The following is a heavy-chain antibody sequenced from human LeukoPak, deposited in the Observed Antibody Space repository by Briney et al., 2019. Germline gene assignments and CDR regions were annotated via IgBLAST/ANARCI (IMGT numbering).Heavy chain of an antibody. V-gene: IGHV3-33*01. D-gene: IGHD5-18*01. Sequence: GGSLRLSCAASGFTFSSYGMHWVRQAPGKGLEWVAVIRYDGSNKYYADSVKGRFTISRDNSKNTLYLQMNSLRAEDTAVYYCARIATKYSYGFEDAFDIWGQGTMVTVSS. CDR3: ARIATKYSYGFEDAFDI. CDR2: IRYDGSNK. CDR1: GFTFSSYG. J-gene: IGHJ3*02.